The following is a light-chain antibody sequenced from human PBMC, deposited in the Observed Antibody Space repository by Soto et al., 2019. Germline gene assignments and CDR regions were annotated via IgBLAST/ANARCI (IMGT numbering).Light chain of an antibody. CDR3: QSYDSSLSGYVV. CDR2: GNS. Sequence: QPVLTQPPSVSGAPGQRVTIPCTGSSSNIGAGYDVHWYQQLPGTAPKLLIYGNSNRPSGVPDRFSGSKSGSSASLAITGLEAEDDVDYYCQSYDSSLSGYVVIGGGTKLTVL. CDR1: SSNIGAGYD. J-gene: IGLJ2*01. V-gene: IGLV1-40*01.